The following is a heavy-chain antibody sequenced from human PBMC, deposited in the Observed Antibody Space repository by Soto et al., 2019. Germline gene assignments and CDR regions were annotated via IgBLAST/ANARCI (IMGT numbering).Heavy chain of an antibody. J-gene: IGHJ2*01. CDR1: GFTFINYA. CDR3: ARKVLGSTSRPDWWYFDL. CDR2: ISGGGDRA. Sequence: EVQLLESGGGLVQPGGSLRLSCVGSGFTFINYAMNWVRQTPGKGLEWFSTISGGGDRAFDADTVKGRFTISRDNSKNTVNLQMNSLSADAPAVYYCARKVLGSTSRPDWWYFDLWGRGTLVTVSS. V-gene: IGHV3-23*01. D-gene: IGHD2-2*01.